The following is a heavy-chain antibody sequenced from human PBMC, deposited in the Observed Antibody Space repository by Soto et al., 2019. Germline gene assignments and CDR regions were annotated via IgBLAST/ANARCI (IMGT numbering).Heavy chain of an antibody. CDR3: ARTFYSTENWFDP. V-gene: IGHV2-26*01. CDR1: GFSLSNARMG. CDR2: IFSNDAK. J-gene: IGHJ5*02. Sequence: QVTLKESGPVLVQPTETLTLTCTVSGFSLSNARMGVSWIRQPPGTALEWLAHIFSNDAKSYSTSLKSRHTISKDTAKSQVVLTMTNMDPLDTATYYCARTFYSTENWFDPWGQGTLVTVSS. D-gene: IGHD4-4*01.